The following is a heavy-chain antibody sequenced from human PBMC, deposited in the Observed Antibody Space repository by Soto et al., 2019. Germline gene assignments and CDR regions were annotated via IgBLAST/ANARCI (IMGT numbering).Heavy chain of an antibody. Sequence: QVQLQESGPGLVRPSETLSLTCSVSGDSINGFFWSWIRQPPGKELEWIANIYYTGSTKYNPSLRSRVTISLDTSKNQFYLTLSSVTAADTAVYYCARTQNSGCHDYWGQGSLVTISS. CDR3: ARTQNSGCHDY. CDR1: GDSINGFF. J-gene: IGHJ4*02. V-gene: IGHV4-59*01. D-gene: IGHD6-19*01. CDR2: IYYTGST.